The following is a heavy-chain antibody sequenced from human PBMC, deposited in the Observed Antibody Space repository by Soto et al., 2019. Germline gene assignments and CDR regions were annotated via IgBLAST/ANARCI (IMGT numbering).Heavy chain of an antibody. CDR1: GFTFSSYA. Sequence: GGSLRLSCAASGFTFSSYAMSWVRQAPGKGLEWVSAISGSGGSTYYADSVKGRFTISRDNSKNTLYLQMNSLRAEDTAVYYCAKDASRFLEWFLPVDWFDPWGQGTLVTVSS. CDR2: ISGSGGST. D-gene: IGHD3-3*01. J-gene: IGHJ5*02. V-gene: IGHV3-23*01. CDR3: AKDASRFLEWFLPVDWFDP.